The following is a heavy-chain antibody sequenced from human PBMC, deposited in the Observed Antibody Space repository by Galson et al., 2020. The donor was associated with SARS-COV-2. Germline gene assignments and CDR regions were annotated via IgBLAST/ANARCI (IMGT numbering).Heavy chain of an antibody. CDR2: IYHTGSA. D-gene: IGHD1-1*01. J-gene: IGHJ4*02. Sequence: SETLSLMCAVSDYSISSGFYWGYIRQSPGKGLEWLGSIYHTGSALYNPSLKSRVTIAADSSKNQFSLKLRSVTASDTAVYYCVRARDGHNPYFDFWGQGKLVTVSS. CDR3: VRARDGHNPYFDF. V-gene: IGHV4-38-2*01. CDR1: DYSISSGFY.